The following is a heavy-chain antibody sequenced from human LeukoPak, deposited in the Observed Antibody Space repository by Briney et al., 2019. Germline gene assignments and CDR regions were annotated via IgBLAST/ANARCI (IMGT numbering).Heavy chain of an antibody. Sequence: SPTLSLTCTVSGGSISSYYWSWIRQPPGKGLEWIGYIYYSGSTTYNPSLNSRVTISVDTSKKQFSLKLSSVTAADTAVYYCARGVAVAGTFDYWGQGTLVTVSS. CDR1: GGSISSYY. J-gene: IGHJ4*02. CDR2: IYYSGST. CDR3: ARGVAVAGTFDY. V-gene: IGHV4-59*01. D-gene: IGHD6-19*01.